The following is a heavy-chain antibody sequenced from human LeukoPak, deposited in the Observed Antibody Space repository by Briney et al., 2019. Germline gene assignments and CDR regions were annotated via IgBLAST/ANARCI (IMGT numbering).Heavy chain of an antibody. Sequence: PSETLSLTCTVSGGSISSYYWSWIRQPPGKGLEWIGYIYYSGSTNYNPSLKSRVTISVDTSKNQFSLKLSSVTAADTAVYYCARDQGRWGFDPWGQGTLVTVSS. V-gene: IGHV4-59*01. CDR1: GGSISSYY. D-gene: IGHD1-26*01. CDR2: IYYSGST. CDR3: ARDQGRWGFDP. J-gene: IGHJ5*02.